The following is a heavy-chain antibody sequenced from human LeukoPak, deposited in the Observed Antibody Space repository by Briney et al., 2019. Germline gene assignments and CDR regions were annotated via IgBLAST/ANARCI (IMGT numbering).Heavy chain of an antibody. V-gene: IGHV4-59*08. CDR1: GGSISSYY. Sequence: SSETLSLTCTVSGGSISSYYWSWIRQPPGKGLEWIGYIYYSGSTNYNPSLKSRVTISVDTSKNQFSLKLSSVTAADTAVYYCAGVSIFGVVTTVVSDGMDVWGQGTTVTVSS. CDR2: IYYSGST. J-gene: IGHJ6*02. D-gene: IGHD3-3*01. CDR3: AGVSIFGVVTTVVSDGMDV.